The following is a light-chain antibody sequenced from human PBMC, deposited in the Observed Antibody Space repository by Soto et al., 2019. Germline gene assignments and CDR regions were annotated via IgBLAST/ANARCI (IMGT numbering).Light chain of an antibody. J-gene: IGKJ2*01. V-gene: IGKV2D-29*01. CDR2: EVS. CDR1: QSLLHRDGKIY. CDR3: MQSAQFPRT. Sequence: EIVMTQTPLSLSVTPGQPASISCESSQSLLHRDGKIYLYWYLQKPGQPPQLLVSEVSKRLSGVPDRFSGSGSGTDFTLKVSRVEAEDVGVYYCMQSAQFPRTFGQGTKLEIK.